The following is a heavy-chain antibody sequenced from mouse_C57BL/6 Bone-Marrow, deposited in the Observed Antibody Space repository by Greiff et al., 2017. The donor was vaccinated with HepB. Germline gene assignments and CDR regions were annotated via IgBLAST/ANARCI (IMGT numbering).Heavy chain of an antibody. CDR3: ALYYYGSSSFAY. V-gene: IGHV1-59*01. D-gene: IGHD1-1*01. Sequence: VQLQQPGAELVRPGTSVKLSCKASGYTFTSYWMHWVKQRPGQGLEWIGVIDPSDSYTNYNQKFKGKATLTVDTSSSTAYMQLSSLTSEDSAVYYCALYYYGSSSFAYWGQGTLVTVAA. CDR1: GYTFTSYW. J-gene: IGHJ3*01. CDR2: IDPSDSYT.